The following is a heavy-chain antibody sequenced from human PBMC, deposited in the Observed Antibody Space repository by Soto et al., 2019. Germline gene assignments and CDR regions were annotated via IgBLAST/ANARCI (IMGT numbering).Heavy chain of an antibody. D-gene: IGHD3-3*01. Sequence: NPSETLSLTCTVSGGSISSGGYYWSWIRQHPGKGLEWIGYIYYSGSTYYNPSLKSRVTISVDTSKNQFSLKLSSVTAADTAVYYCARDRGDFWSGYPMNYGMDVWGQGTTVTVSS. CDR2: IYYSGST. V-gene: IGHV4-31*03. CDR1: GGSISSGGYY. J-gene: IGHJ6*02. CDR3: ARDRGDFWSGYPMNYGMDV.